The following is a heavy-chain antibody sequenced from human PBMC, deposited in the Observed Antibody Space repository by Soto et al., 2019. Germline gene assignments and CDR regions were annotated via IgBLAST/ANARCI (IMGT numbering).Heavy chain of an antibody. V-gene: IGHV3-30*18. J-gene: IGHJ6*02. CDR1: GFTFSSYG. D-gene: IGHD6-13*01. CDR2: ISYDGSNK. CDR3: AKDRIAAAGTQPYYYYYGMDV. Sequence: QVQLVESGGGVVQPGRSLRLSCAASGFTFSSYGMHWVRQAPGKGLEWVAVISYDGSNKYYADSVKGRFTISRDNSKNTLYLQMNSLGAEDAAVYYCAKDRIAAAGTQPYYYYYGMDVWGQGTTVTVSS.